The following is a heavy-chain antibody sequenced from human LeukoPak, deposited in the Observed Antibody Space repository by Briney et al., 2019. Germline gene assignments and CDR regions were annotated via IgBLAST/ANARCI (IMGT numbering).Heavy chain of an antibody. J-gene: IGHJ4*02. V-gene: IGHV4-59*08. D-gene: IGHD3-10*01. Sequence: SETLSLTCTVSGGSISSYYWSWIRQPPGKGLEWIGYIYYSGSTNYNPSLKSRVTISVDTSKNQFSLKLSSVTAADTAVYYCARVGGMVRGVIITYSFDYWGQGPLVTVSS. CDR2: IYYSGST. CDR3: ARVGGMVRGVIITYSFDY. CDR1: GGSISSYY.